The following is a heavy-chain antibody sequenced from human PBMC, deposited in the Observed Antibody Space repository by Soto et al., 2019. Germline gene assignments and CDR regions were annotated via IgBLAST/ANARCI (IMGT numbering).Heavy chain of an antibody. CDR1: GFTLSDHH. CDR2: ISSSSSYA. Sequence: GGSLRLSCAASGFTLSDHHMSWIRQAPGKGLEWVSNISSSSSYANYADSVKGRFTISRDNAKNSLYLQMNSLRAEDTAIYYCETDMTTVTNNYWGQGNLVTVSS. CDR3: ETDMTTVTNNY. D-gene: IGHD4-17*01. V-gene: IGHV3-11*06. J-gene: IGHJ4*02.